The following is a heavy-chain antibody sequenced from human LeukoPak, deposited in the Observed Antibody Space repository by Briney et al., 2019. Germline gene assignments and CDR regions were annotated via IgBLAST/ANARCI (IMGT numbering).Heavy chain of an antibody. CDR1: GGSISSYY. CDR2: IYTSGST. CDR3: ARDRYYYDSSGYYYFDY. D-gene: IGHD3-22*01. Sequence: SETLSLTCTVSGGSISSYYWSWIRQPAGKGLEWIGRIYTSGSTNYNPSLKSRVTMSVDTSKNQFSLKLRSVTAADTAVYYCARDRYYYDSSGYYYFDYWGQGTLVRVPS. V-gene: IGHV4-4*07. J-gene: IGHJ4*02.